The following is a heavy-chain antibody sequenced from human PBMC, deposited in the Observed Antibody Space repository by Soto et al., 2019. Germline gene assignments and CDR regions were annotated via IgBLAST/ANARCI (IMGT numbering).Heavy chain of an antibody. D-gene: IGHD4-17*01. J-gene: IGHJ4*02. CDR3: AREDGYGDYAAFDY. Sequence: SETLSLTCTVSGGSISSGGYYWSWIRQHPGKGLEWIGYIYYSGSTYYNPSLKSRVTISVDTSKNQFSLKLSSVTAADTAVYYCAREDGYGDYAAFDYWGQGTLVTVSS. V-gene: IGHV4-31*03. CDR1: GGSISSGGYY. CDR2: IYYSGST.